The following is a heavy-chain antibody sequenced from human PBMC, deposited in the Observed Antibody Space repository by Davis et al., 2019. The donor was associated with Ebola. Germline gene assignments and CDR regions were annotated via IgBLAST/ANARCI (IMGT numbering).Heavy chain of an antibody. CDR2: IHYLGNT. CDR3: ARGNYGDYIVLYYYNMDV. CDR1: GGSINTYF. J-gene: IGHJ6*02. V-gene: IGHV4-59*01. D-gene: IGHD4-17*01. Sequence: SETLSLTCTVSGGSINTYFWSWIRQPPGKGLEWIGNIHYLGNTNYNPSLKSRVTMSVDTSKNQFSLKLSSVTAADTAVYYCARGNYGDYIVLYYYNMDVWGHGTTVTVSS.